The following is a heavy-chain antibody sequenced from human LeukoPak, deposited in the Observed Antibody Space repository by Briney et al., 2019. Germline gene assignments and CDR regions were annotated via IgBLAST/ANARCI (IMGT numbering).Heavy chain of an antibody. Sequence: GGSLRLSCAASGFTFSSYAMSWVRQAPGKGLEWVSAISGSGCSTYYADSVKGRFTISRDNSKNTLYLQMNSLRAEDTAVYYCAKERSITIFGVVYYYYYGMDVWGQGTTVTVSS. CDR1: GFTFSSYA. CDR2: ISGSGCST. V-gene: IGHV3-23*01. D-gene: IGHD3-3*01. J-gene: IGHJ6*02. CDR3: AKERSITIFGVVYYYYYGMDV.